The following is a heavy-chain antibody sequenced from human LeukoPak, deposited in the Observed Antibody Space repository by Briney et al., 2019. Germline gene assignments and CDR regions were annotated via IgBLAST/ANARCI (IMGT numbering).Heavy chain of an antibody. CDR2: IIPILGIA. D-gene: IGHD5-24*01. CDR1: GGTFSSYA. Sequence: SVKVSCKASGGTFSSYAISWVRQAPGQGLEWMGRIIPILGIANYAQKFQGRVTITADKSTSTAYMELSSLRSEDTAVYYCATDREMATIGSDYWGQGTPVTVSS. J-gene: IGHJ4*02. CDR3: ATDREMATIGSDY. V-gene: IGHV1-69*04.